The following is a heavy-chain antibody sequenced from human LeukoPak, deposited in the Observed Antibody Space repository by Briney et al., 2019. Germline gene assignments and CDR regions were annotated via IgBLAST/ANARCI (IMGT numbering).Heavy chain of an antibody. D-gene: IGHD4-11*01. CDR1: GFTFSSYG. Sequence: GRSLRLSCAASGFTFSSYGMHWVRQAPGKGLEWVAVIWYDGSNKYYADSVKGRFTISRDNSKNTLYLQMNSLRAEDTAVYYCAKEPSLSSSNPDYWGQGTLVTVSS. CDR2: IWYDGSNK. J-gene: IGHJ4*02. CDR3: AKEPSLSSSNPDY. V-gene: IGHV3-33*06.